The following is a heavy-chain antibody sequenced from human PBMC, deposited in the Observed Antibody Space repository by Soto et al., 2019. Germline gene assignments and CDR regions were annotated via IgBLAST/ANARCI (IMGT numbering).Heavy chain of an antibody. D-gene: IGHD6-19*01. CDR3: AKDGNWLDVYFDV. CDR2: SSASGRSR. J-gene: IGHJ4*02. Sequence: GSLLLSCLASGIEFSNYAMSWVRQAPGKGLEWVSISSASGRSRYHADSVKGRFTISRDNSKNTLYLHMTNLRAEDKAVYYCAKDGNWLDVYFDVWGQGTQVTVYS. CDR1: GIEFSNYA. V-gene: IGHV3-23*01.